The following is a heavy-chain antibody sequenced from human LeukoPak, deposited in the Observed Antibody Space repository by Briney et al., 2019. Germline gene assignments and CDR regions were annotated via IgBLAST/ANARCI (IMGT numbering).Heavy chain of an antibody. V-gene: IGHV4-61*08. CDR3: ARLGSYFDY. Sequence: SETLSLTCTVSGDFLSSGAYYWSWIRQPPGKGLQWIGYIYYSGSVNYNPSLKSRVTISVDTSKNQFSLNLSSVTAADTAVYYCARLGSYFDYWGQGTQVTVSS. J-gene: IGHJ4*02. CDR1: GDFLSSGAYY. CDR2: IYYSGSV.